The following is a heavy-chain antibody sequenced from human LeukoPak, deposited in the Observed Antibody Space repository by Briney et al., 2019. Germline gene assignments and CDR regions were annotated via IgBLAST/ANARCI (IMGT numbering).Heavy chain of an antibody. D-gene: IGHD4-23*01. CDR2: IKQDGSEK. J-gene: IGHJ5*02. CDR1: GFTLSSYW. CDR3: ARDSLDYGGNKKLPYINWFDP. V-gene: IGHV3-7*01. Sequence: GGSLRLSCAASGFTLSSYWMSWVRQAPGKGLEWVANIKQDGSEKYYVDSVRGRFTISRDNAKNSLYLQMNSLRTEDTAGYYYARDSLDYGGNKKLPYINWFDPWGQGTLVTVSS.